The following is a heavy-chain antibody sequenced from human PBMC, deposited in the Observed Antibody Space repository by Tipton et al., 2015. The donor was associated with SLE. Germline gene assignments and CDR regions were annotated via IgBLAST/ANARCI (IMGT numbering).Heavy chain of an antibody. CDR3: VHAEYFHH. CDR1: GGSIRGYY. CDR2: INHSGTT. V-gene: IGHV4-34*01. J-gene: IGHJ1*01. Sequence: LRLSCTVSGGSIRGYYWSWIRQPPGKGLEWIGDINHSGTTNSNPFLKSRVTILVDTSKNQFSLKVHSVTAADTAVYYCVHAEYFHHWGQGTLVTVSS.